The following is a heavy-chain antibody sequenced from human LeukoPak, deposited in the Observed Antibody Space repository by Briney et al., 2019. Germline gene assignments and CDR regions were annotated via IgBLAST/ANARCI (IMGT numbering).Heavy chain of an antibody. V-gene: IGHV3-53*01. CDR1: GFTVSSNY. J-gene: IGHJ4*02. CDR3: ARAGYSYGTDY. Sequence: GGSLRLSCAASGFTVSSNYMSWVRQAPGKGLEWVSVIYSGGSTYYAGSVKGRFTISRDNSKNTLYLQMNSLRAEDTAVYYCARAGYSYGTDYWGQGTLVTVSS. D-gene: IGHD5-18*01. CDR2: IYSGGST.